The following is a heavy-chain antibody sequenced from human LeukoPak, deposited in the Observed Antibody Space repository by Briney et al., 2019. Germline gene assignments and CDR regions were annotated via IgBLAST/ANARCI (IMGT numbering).Heavy chain of an antibody. D-gene: IGHD1-14*01. CDR1: GFSFSVYA. CDR2: ISYDGSNK. J-gene: IGHJ4*02. CDR3: AKSGPGGSYFDY. V-gene: IGHV3-30-3*02. Sequence: GRSLRLSCAASGFSFSVYAMHWVRQAPGKGLEWVAVISYDGSNKDYADSVEGRFTISRDNSKNTLYLQMNSLSSEDTAVYYCAKSGPGGSYFDYWGQGTLVTVSS.